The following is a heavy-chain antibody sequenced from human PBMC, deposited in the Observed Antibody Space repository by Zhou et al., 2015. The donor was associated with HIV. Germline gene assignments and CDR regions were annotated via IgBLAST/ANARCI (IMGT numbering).Heavy chain of an antibody. D-gene: IGHD3-22*01. V-gene: IGHV3-11*01. CDR3: ARDPYDSGGYGAFDG. CDR1: GFTFTDHY. CDR2: ISKTGNTI. J-gene: IGHJ3*01. Sequence: QVQLVESGGGLVKPGGSLRLSCEASGFTFTDHYMHWIRQSPGKGLEWVSYISKTGNTIEYAASVKGRFTNSRDNANKSLYLQMNNLRVEDTAIYYCARDPYDSGGYGAFDGWGQGTVVTVSS.